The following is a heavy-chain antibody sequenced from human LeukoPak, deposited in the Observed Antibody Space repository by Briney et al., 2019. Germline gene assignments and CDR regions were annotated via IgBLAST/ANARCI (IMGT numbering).Heavy chain of an antibody. CDR1: GFTFHTYW. V-gene: IGHV3-7*01. CDR3: ARDARPPYYYYYYMDV. Sequence: GGSLRLSCTASGFTFHTYWMSWVRQAPGKGLEWVANIKEDGSEKYCVDSVKGRFTISRDNAKTSLYLQMNSLRAGDTAVYYCARDARPPYYYYYYMDVWGKGTTVTVSS. CDR2: IKEDGSEK. J-gene: IGHJ6*03.